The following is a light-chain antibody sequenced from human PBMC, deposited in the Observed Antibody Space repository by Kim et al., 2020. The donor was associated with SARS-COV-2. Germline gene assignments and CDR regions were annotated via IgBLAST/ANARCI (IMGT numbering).Light chain of an antibody. V-gene: IGLV1-40*01. CDR1: ISNIGAGYD. J-gene: IGLJ1*01. CDR2: GNS. Sequence: QSVLTQPPSVSGAPGQRVTISCTGSISNIGAGYDVHWYQQLPATAPKLLIYGNSNRPSGVPDRFSGSKSDTSASLAITGLQAEDEADYYCQSYDNSLSGYVFGSVTKVTVL. CDR3: QSYDNSLSGYV.